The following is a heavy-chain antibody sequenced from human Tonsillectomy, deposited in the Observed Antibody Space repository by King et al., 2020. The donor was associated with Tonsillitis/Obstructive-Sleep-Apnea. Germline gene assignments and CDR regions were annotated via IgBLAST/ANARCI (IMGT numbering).Heavy chain of an antibody. Sequence: QLVKSGAEVKKPGESLKISCKGSGYSFTNFWIGWVRQMPGKGLEWMGIIYPGDSDTKYSPSFQGQVTISADKSISTAYLQWSSLKASDTAMYYCARQQALAGTVLHYFDSWGQGTLVTVS. CDR2: IYPGDSDT. CDR3: ARQQALAGTVLHYFDS. D-gene: IGHD6-19*01. V-gene: IGHV5-51*01. CDR1: GYSFTNFW. J-gene: IGHJ4*02.